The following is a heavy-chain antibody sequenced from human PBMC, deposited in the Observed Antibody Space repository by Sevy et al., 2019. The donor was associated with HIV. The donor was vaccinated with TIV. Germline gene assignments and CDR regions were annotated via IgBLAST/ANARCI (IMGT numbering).Heavy chain of an antibody. CDR1: GVTFSNYG. CDR2: ISYDGNNK. CDR3: GKESRDSSGYYRGGIDN. Sequence: GGSLRLSCAASGVTFSNYGVHWVRQAPGKGLEWVAFISYDGNNKYYIDSVKGRFTISRNNSNKRVSLQMNSLRAADTAVYFCGKESRDSSGYYRGGIDNWGQGTLVTVSS. V-gene: IGHV3-30*18. J-gene: IGHJ4*02. D-gene: IGHD3-22*01.